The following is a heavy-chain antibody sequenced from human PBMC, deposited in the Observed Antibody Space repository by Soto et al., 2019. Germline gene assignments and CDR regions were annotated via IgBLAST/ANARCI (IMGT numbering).Heavy chain of an antibody. V-gene: IGHV6-1*01. CDR1: VDSVSSNSAA. D-gene: IGHD6-19*01. J-gene: IGHJ4*02. Sequence: PSQTLSLTCAISVDSVSSNSAAWNWIRQSPSRGREWLGRTYYRSKWYNDYAVSVKSRITINSETFKNQISLQLNSVTPEDTAVYYCVRDGSSGWHFDSWGQGTLVTVSS. CDR2: TYYRSKWYN. CDR3: VRDGSSGWHFDS.